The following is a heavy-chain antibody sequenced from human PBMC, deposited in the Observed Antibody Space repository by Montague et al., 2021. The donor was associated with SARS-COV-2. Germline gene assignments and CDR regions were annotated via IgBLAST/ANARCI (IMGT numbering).Heavy chain of an antibody. J-gene: IGHJ4*02. D-gene: IGHD1-26*01. CDR3: ARGYSGSYYTYFDS. CDR1: GFTVSSYA. CDR2: ISYDGSNQ. V-gene: IGHV3-30*04. Sequence: SLRLSCAASGFTVSSYALHWVRQAPGKGLEWVAVISYDGSNQYYLYSXXVRFTISRDNSKNTLYLQMNSLRAEDTAVYYCARGYSGSYYTYFDSWGQGTLITVSS.